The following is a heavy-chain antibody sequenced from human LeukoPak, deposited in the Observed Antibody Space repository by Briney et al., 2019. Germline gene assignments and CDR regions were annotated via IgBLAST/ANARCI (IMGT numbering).Heavy chain of an antibody. CDR1: GGSFSGYY. D-gene: IGHD6-6*01. Sequence: PSETLSLTCAVYGGSFSGYYWSWIRQPPGKGLEWIGEINHSGSTNYNPSLKSRVTISVDTSKNQFSLKVNSVTAADTAVYYCARLVRGSGGDPWGQGTLVTVSS. V-gene: IGHV4-34*01. J-gene: IGHJ5*02. CDR3: ARLVRGSGGDP. CDR2: INHSGST.